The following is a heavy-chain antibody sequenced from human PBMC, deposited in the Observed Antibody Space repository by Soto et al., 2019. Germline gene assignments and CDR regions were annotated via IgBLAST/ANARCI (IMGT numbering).Heavy chain of an antibody. Sequence: GGSLRLSCAASGCIVSSNYMSWVRQAPGKGLEWVSVIYSGGTTYYADSVKGRFTISRDNSKNTLYLQMNSLRAEDTAVYYCARNPSGYHFDYWGQGTLVTVSS. CDR3: ARNPSGYHFDY. D-gene: IGHD5-12*01. J-gene: IGHJ4*02. CDR1: GCIVSSNY. V-gene: IGHV3-53*01. CDR2: IYSGGTT.